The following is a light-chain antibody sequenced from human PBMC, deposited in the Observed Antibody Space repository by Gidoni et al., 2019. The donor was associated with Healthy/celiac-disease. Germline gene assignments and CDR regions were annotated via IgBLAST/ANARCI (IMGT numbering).Light chain of an antibody. CDR3: QQYNSSPLT. CDR2: DAS. CDR1: QSISSW. V-gene: IGKV1-5*01. J-gene: IGKJ4*01. Sequence: DIQMAHSPSTLSASVGDRVTITCRASQSISSWLAWYQQKPGKAPKLLIYDASSLESGVPSRFSGSGSGTEFTLTISSLQPDDFATYYCQQYNSSPLTFGGGTKVEIK.